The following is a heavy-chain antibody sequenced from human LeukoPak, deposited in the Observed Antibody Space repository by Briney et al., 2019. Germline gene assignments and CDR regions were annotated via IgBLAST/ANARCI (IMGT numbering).Heavy chain of an antibody. Sequence: PGGSLRLSCAASGFTFSSYWMSWVRQAPGKGLEWVSVISISGVSTYYADSVKGRFTISRDNSKNTLYLQMNSLRAEDTAVYYCAKSSGRVATIRGLSYYYYMDVWGKGTTVTISS. CDR2: ISISGVST. V-gene: IGHV3-23*01. CDR1: GFTFSSYW. J-gene: IGHJ6*03. D-gene: IGHD5-12*01. CDR3: AKSSGRVATIRGLSYYYYMDV.